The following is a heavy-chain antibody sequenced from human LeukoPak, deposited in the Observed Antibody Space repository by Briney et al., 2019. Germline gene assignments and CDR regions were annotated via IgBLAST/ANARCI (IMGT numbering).Heavy chain of an antibody. CDR2: IKQDGSEK. J-gene: IGHJ4*02. Sequence: PGGSLRLSCAASGFTFSSYWMSWVRQTPGEGLEWVANIKQDGSEKYYVDSVKGRFTISRGNAKNSLSLQMNGLRVEDTAVYYCARAGSFWHYVYWGQGTLVTVSS. CDR3: ARAGSFWHYVY. D-gene: IGHD1-7*01. V-gene: IGHV3-7*01. CDR1: GFTFSSYW.